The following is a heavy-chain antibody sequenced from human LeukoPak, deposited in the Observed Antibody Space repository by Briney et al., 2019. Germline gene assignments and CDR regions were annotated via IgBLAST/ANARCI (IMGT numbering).Heavy chain of an antibody. J-gene: IGHJ5*02. CDR3: ARGSVVPAATPFDP. CDR2: ISSSSSYI. CDR1: GFTFSSYS. Sequence: GGSLRLSCAASGFTFSSYSMNWVRQAPGKGLEWVSSISSSSSYIYYADSEKGRFTISRDNAKNSLYLQMNSLRAEDTAVYYCARGSVVPAATPFDPWGQGTLVTVSS. V-gene: IGHV3-21*01. D-gene: IGHD2-2*01.